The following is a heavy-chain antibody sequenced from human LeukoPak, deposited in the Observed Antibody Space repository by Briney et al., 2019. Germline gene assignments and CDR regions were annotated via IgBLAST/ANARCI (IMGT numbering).Heavy chain of an antibody. Sequence: PGRSLRLSCAASGFTFSSYGMHWVRQAPGKGLEWVAVISYDGSNKYYADSVKGRFTISRDNSKNTLYLQMNSLRAEDTAVYYCAKDRDPINDAFDIWDQGTMVTVSS. J-gene: IGHJ3*02. V-gene: IGHV3-30*18. CDR1: GFTFSSYG. D-gene: IGHD5-24*01. CDR3: AKDRDPINDAFDI. CDR2: ISYDGSNK.